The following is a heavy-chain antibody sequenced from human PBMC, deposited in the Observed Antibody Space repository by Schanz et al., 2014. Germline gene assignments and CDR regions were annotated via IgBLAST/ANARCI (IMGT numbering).Heavy chain of an antibody. V-gene: IGHV4-34*01. CDR2: INHSGVT. J-gene: IGHJ5*02. Sequence: QVQLQQWGAGLLKPSETLSLTCGVYGGSISGYYWSWIRQPPGKGLEWIGEINHSGVTNYNPFLERRLPLLVDMSKHQVYLKMPSVPAADTAVYYCARGKGPRGWFDPWGQGTLVTVS. D-gene: IGHD3-10*01. CDR3: ARGKGPRGWFDP. CDR1: GGSISGYY.